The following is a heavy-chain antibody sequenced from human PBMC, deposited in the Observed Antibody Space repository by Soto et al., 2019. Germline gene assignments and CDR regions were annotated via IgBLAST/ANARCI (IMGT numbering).Heavy chain of an antibody. CDR3: ARADCSSTSCYSGVDAFDI. Sequence: QVQLQESGPGLVKPSETLSLTCTVSGGSISSYYWRWIRQPPGKGLEWIGYIYYSGSTNYNPSLKRRVTRSVDTAKNQSSLKMGSVTAADTAVYYCARADCSSTSCYSGVDAFDIWGQGTMVTVSS. CDR1: GGSISSYY. CDR2: IYYSGST. D-gene: IGHD2-2*01. J-gene: IGHJ3*02. V-gene: IGHV4-59*01.